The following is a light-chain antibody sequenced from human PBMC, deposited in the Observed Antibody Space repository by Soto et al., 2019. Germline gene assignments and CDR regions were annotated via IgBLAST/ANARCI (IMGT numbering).Light chain of an antibody. CDR1: QRITTY. V-gene: IGKV1-39*01. CDR3: QQSYSTPYT. J-gene: IGKJ2*01. Sequence: HMTQSPSSLSASVGDRVTITCRASQRITTYLNWYQQKPGKAPKLLISTAATLQGGVPSRFSGSGSRTDFTLTITTLQPEDFATYFCQQSYSTPYTFGQGTKLEIK. CDR2: TAA.